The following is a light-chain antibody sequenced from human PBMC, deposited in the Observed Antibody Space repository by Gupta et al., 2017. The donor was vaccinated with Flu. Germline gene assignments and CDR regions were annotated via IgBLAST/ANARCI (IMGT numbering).Light chain of an antibody. CDR3: RRYCDNPRT. CDR1: RTVNGHY. Sequence: SPGERPTLSSRASRTVNGHYLGWYQQKPGQAPRLLISAASDRATGIPERFTGSGPGGSGSGTDFTLTISRLDPEDFAVYYCRRYCDNPRTFGQGTKVEIK. V-gene: IGKV3-20*01. J-gene: IGKJ1*01. CDR2: AAS.